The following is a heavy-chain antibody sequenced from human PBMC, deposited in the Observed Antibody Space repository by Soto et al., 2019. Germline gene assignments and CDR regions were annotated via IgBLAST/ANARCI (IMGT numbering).Heavy chain of an antibody. CDR2: ISYDGSNK. V-gene: IGHV3-30*18. J-gene: IGHJ4*02. CDR1: GFTFSSYG. Sequence: GGSVRLSCAASGFTFSSYGMHWVRQAPGKGLEWVAVISYDGSNKYYADSVKGRFTISRDNSKNTLYLQMNSLRAEDTAVYYCAKDIVWNWGQGTLVTVSS. CDR3: AKDIVWN. D-gene: IGHD1-26*01.